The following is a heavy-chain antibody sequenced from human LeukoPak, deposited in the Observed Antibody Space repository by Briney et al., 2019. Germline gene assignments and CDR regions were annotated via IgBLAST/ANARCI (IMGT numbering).Heavy chain of an antibody. J-gene: IGHJ4*02. CDR1: GIIFSNNY. CDR2: IYSGGST. CDR3: AGGQVNLGDYVDY. D-gene: IGHD1-14*01. Sequence: GGSLKLSCAASGIIFSNNYMSWVRQAPGRGLEWVSVIYSGGSTYYADSLKGRFTISRDNSKNTLYLQMNSLRAEDAAVYYCAGGQVNLGDYVDYWGQGTLVTVSS. V-gene: IGHV3-66*01.